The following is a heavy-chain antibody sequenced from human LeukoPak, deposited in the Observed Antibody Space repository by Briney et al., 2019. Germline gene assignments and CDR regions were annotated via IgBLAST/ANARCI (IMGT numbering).Heavy chain of an antibody. J-gene: IGHJ4*02. Sequence: GRSLRLSCAASGFTFSSYGMHWVRQAPGKGLEGGAVIWYDGSNKYYADSVKGRFTISRDNSKNTLYLQMINLRGADTAIYYCATSHSIFGVITGFDYWGQGTLVTVSS. CDR3: ATSHSIFGVITGFDY. CDR1: GFTFSSYG. CDR2: IWYDGSNK. D-gene: IGHD3-3*01. V-gene: IGHV3-33*01.